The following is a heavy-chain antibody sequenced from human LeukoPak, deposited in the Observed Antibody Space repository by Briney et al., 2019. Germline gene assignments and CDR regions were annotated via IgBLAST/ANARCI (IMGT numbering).Heavy chain of an antibody. V-gene: IGHV4-4*07. CDR3: ARETDVDTGMGKGDNRFHP. Sequence: PSETLSLTCTVSGGYISSYYWSWIRQPAGQGLAWIGRIYTSGSTNYNPSLQSRATMSVDTSKNQFSLKLSSVTAADPAVYYCARETDVDTGMGKGDNRFHPWGQGTLVTVSS. CDR1: GGYISSYY. CDR2: IYTSGST. D-gene: IGHD5-18*01. J-gene: IGHJ5*02.